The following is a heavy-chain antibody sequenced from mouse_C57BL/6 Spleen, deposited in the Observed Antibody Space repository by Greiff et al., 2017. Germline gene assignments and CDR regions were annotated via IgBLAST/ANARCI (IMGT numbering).Heavy chain of an antibody. CDR1: GFTFSDYG. Sequence: DVMLVASGGGLVKPGGSLKLSCAASGFTFSDYGMHWVRQAPEKGLEWVAYISSGSSTIYYADTVKGRFTISRDNAKNTLFLQMTSLRSEDTAMYYCARRTTVVATDYAMDYWGQGTSVTVSS. CDR3: ARRTTVVATDYAMDY. V-gene: IGHV5-17*01. J-gene: IGHJ4*01. D-gene: IGHD1-1*01. CDR2: ISSGSSTI.